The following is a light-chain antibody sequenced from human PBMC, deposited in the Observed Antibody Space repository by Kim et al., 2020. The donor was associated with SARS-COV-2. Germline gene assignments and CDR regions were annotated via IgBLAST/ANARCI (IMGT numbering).Light chain of an antibody. CDR3: QSYDSSRSGWV. Sequence: RVTLSCTGSSSNIGASYDVPWYQQLPGTAPNVLIFGNNNRPSGVPDRFSGSKSGTSASLAITGLQAEDEADYYCQSYDSSRSGWVFGGGTQLTVL. CDR2: GNN. V-gene: IGLV1-40*01. CDR1: SSNIGASYD. J-gene: IGLJ3*02.